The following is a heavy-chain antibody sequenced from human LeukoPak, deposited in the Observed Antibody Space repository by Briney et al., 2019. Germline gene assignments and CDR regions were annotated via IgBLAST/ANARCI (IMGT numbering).Heavy chain of an antibody. J-gene: IGHJ5*02. CDR2: MSNDGTNA. CDR1: GFTFSAYA. V-gene: IGHV3-30-3*01. CDR3: ARCSTRSGHAVRWFDP. Sequence: GGSLRLSCVDSGFTFSAYAMHWVRQAPGKGLEWVAVMSNDGTNAYYADSVKGRFTISRDNSKNTLYLQMSSLSAEDTAVYYCARCSTRSGHAVRWFDPWGQGTLVTVST. D-gene: IGHD2-15*01.